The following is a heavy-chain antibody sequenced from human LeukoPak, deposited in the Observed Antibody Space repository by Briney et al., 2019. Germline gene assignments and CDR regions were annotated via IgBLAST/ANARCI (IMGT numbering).Heavy chain of an antibody. D-gene: IGHD4-11*01. CDR3: ARPVMVGSNYYFDY. Sequence: SQTLSLTCTVSGGSISSSSYYWGWIRQPPGKGLEWIGSIYYSGSTYYNPSLKSRVTISVDTSKNQFSLKLSSVTAADTAVYYCARPVMVGSNYYFDYRGQGTLVTVSS. V-gene: IGHV4-39*01. CDR2: IYYSGST. J-gene: IGHJ4*02. CDR1: GGSISSSSYY.